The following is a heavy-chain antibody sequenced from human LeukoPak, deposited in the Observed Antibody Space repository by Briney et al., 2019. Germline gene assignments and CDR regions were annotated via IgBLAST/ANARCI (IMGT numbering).Heavy chain of an antibody. CDR2: INHSGST. Sequence: SSETLSLTCAVYGGSFSGYYWSWIRQPPGKGLEWIGEINHSGSTNYNPSLKSRVTISVDTSKNQFSLKLSSVTAADTAVYYCAMTTVTTYAFDIWGQGTMVTVSS. D-gene: IGHD4-17*01. J-gene: IGHJ3*02. CDR3: AMTTVTTYAFDI. CDR1: GGSFSGYY. V-gene: IGHV4-34*01.